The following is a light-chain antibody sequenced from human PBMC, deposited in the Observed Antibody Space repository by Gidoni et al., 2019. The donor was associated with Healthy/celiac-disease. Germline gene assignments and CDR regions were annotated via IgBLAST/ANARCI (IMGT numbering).Light chain of an antibody. CDR1: QSVSSSY. V-gene: IGKV3-20*01. CDR2: GAS. CDR3: QQYGSSPRT. J-gene: IGKJ1*01. Sequence: MVLTQSPGTLSLSPGERATLSCRAIQSVSSSYLAWYQQKPGQAPRLLIYGASSRATGIPDRFSGSGAGTDFTLTISRLEPEDFAVYYCQQYGSSPRTFXQXTKVEIK.